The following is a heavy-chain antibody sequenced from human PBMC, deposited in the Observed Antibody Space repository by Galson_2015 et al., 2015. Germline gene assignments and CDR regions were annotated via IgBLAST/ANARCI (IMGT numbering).Heavy chain of an antibody. CDR1: GFTFSSYA. CDR2: ISDTGGST. Sequence: SLRLSCEASGFTFSSYAMSWVRQAPGKGLEWVSAISDTGGSTYYADSVKGRFTISRDKSKNTLDLKMNSLRAEDTAVYYCAKDFPPYSHRYFDYWGQGTLVTVSS. J-gene: IGHJ4*02. V-gene: IGHV3-23*01. CDR3: AKDFPPYSHRYFDY. D-gene: IGHD4-11*01.